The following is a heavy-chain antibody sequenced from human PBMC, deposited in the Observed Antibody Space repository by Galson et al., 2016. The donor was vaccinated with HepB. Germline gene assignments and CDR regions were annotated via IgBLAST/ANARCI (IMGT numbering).Heavy chain of an antibody. Sequence: SLRLSCAASGFTFSQYAMHWVRQAPGKGLEWVSLISYDGINTFYADSVKGRLTISRDNLRNTPYLHMTNLRSQDTAMYYCARGNFASGVIMYHFDRWGQGTLVTVPS. J-gene: IGHJ4*02. CDR3: ARGNFASGVIMYHFDR. CDR1: GFTFSQYA. D-gene: IGHD2-21*01. V-gene: IGHV3-30-3*01. CDR2: ISYDGINT.